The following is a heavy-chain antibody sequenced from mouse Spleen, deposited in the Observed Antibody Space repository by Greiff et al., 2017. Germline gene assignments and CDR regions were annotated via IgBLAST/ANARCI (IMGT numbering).Heavy chain of an antibody. Sequence: VQLQQSGAELVRPGATVTLSCKASGYTFTDYEMHWVKQTPVHGLEWIGAIDPETGGTAYNQKFKGKAILTADKSSSTAYMELRSLTSEDSAVYYCTITGTWYFDVWGTGTTVTVSS. J-gene: IGHJ1*03. CDR1: GYTFTDYE. CDR3: TITGTWYFDV. V-gene: IGHV1-15*01. D-gene: IGHD4-1*01. CDR2: IDPETGGT.